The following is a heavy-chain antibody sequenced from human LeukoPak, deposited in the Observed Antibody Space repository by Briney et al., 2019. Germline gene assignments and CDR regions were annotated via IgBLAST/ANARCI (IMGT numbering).Heavy chain of an antibody. CDR2: INAGNGNT. J-gene: IGHJ5*02. D-gene: IGHD6-13*01. V-gene: IGHV1-3*01. CDR3: ARDSRGIAAAAFDP. CDR1: GYTFTSYG. Sequence: ASVKVSCKASGYTFTSYGISWVRQAPGQGLEWMGWINAGNGNTKYSQKFQGRVTITRDASASTAYMELSSLRSEDTAVYYCARDSRGIAAAAFDPWGQGTLVTVSS.